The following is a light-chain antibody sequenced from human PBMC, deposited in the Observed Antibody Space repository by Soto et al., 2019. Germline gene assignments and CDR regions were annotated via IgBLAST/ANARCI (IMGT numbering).Light chain of an antibody. V-gene: IGKV4-1*01. CDR2: WAS. CDR3: QQYESTPPT. Sequence: DIVMTQSPDSLAVSLGERATINCKSSQSVLYSSNNKNYLAWYQQRPGQTPKLLIYWASTRESGVPDRFSGSGSGTYLTLTITSLQAEDVSVYYCQQYESTPPTFGQGTKLEIK. CDR1: QSVLYSSNNKNY. J-gene: IGKJ2*01.